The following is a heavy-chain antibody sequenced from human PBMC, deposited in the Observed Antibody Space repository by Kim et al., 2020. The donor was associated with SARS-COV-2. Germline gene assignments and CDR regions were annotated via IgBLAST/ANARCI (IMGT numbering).Heavy chain of an antibody. V-gene: IGHV3-21*01. J-gene: IGHJ4*02. CDR2: ISSNSSYI. Sequence: GGSLRLSCATSGFTFSGSSMNWVRQAPGKGLEWVSSISSNSSYIYYADSVQGRFTISRDNAKNSLYLQMNSLRAEDTAVYYCARDTYCSSTSCYRGGFDYWGQGTLGTVSS. CDR3: ARDTYCSSTSCYRGGFDY. CDR1: GFTFSGSS. D-gene: IGHD2-2*02.